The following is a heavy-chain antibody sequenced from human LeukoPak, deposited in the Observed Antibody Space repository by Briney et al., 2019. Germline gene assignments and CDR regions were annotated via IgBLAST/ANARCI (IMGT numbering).Heavy chain of an antibody. J-gene: IGHJ6*02. V-gene: IGHV3-48*03. CDR1: GFTFSSYE. CDR2: ISSSGSTI. D-gene: IGHD2-21*02. Sequence: GGSLRLSCAASGFTFSSYEMNSVRQAPGKGLEWVSYISSSGSTIYYADSVKGRFTISRDNAKNSLYLQMNSLRAEDTAVYYCARERLKYYYYYGMDVWGQGTTVTVSS. CDR3: ARERLKYYYYYGMDV.